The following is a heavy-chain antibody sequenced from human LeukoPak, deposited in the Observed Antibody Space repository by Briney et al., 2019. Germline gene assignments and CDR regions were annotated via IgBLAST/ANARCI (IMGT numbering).Heavy chain of an antibody. D-gene: IGHD4-17*01. CDR1: GFTFSNAW. Sequence: GGSLRLSCAASGFTFSNAWMSWVRQAPGKGLEWVGRIKSKTDGGTTDYAAPVKGRFTISRDDSKNTLYLQMNSLKTEDTAVYYCTSDYGDYGGSEFDCWGQGTLVTVSS. V-gene: IGHV3-15*01. J-gene: IGHJ4*02. CDR3: TSDYGDYGGSEFDC. CDR2: IKSKTDGGTT.